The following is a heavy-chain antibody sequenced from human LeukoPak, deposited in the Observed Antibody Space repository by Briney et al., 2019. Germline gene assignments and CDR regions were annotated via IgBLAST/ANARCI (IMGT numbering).Heavy chain of an antibody. D-gene: IGHD3-10*01. J-gene: IGHJ6*02. CDR2: INHSGST. V-gene: IGHV4-34*01. CDR3: ARLSKYGSGTYYPDV. CDR1: GGSFRGYY. Sequence: PSETLSLTCAVYGGSFRGYYWSWIRQPPGKGLEWIGEINHSGSTNYNPSLKSRVTISLDTSKIQFSLNLSSASAADTAVYYCARLSKYGSGTYYPDVWGQGTTVSVSS.